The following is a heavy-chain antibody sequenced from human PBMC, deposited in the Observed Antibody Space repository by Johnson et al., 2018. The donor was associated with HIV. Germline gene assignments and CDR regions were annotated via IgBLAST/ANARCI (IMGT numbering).Heavy chain of an antibody. J-gene: IGHJ3*02. D-gene: IGHD2/OR15-2a*01. CDR1: GFIVSSNY. V-gene: IGHV3-53*01. Sequence: VQLVESGGGLIQPGGSLRLSCAASGFIVSSNYMTWVRQAPGKGLEWVSFIYSGGSTYYADSVTGRFTISRDNSKNTLYLQMNSLRAEDTAVYYCARDFHEAGSNAFDIWGQGTMVTVSS. CDR3: ARDFHEAGSNAFDI. CDR2: IYSGGST.